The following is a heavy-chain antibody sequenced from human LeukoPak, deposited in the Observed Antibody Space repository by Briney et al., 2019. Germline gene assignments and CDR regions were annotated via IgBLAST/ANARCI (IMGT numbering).Heavy chain of an antibody. J-gene: IGHJ6*03. CDR3: ARVCVGGRSCMDV. D-gene: IGHD3-16*01. Sequence: PSETLSLTCTVSGGSISSYYWSWIRQPAGKGLEWIGRIYASGSTNYNPSLKSRVTMSVDTSRNQFSLQLSSVTAADMAVYYCARVCVGGRSCMDVWGKGTTVTISS. CDR2: IYASGST. CDR1: GGSISSYY. V-gene: IGHV4-4*07.